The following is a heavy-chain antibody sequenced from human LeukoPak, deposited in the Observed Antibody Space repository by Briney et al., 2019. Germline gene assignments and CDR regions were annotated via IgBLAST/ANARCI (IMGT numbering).Heavy chain of an antibody. CDR3: VRQAGVY. V-gene: IGHV3-7*01. CDR2: IKKDGSEK. Sequence: GRSLRLSCAAYGFTFSEYWMTWVRQAPGKGLESVANIKKDGSEKNYVDSVKGRFTISRDNAKNSLYLQMNSLRVEDTAVYYCVRQAGVYWGQGTLVTVSS. D-gene: IGHD6-19*01. J-gene: IGHJ4*02. CDR1: GFTFSEYW.